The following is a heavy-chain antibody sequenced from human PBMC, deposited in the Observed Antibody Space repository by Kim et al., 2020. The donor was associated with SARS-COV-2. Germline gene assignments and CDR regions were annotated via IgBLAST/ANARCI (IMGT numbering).Heavy chain of an antibody. D-gene: IGHD3-10*01. CDR3: ARDPSMVRGVIIQIYYYYYGMDV. V-gene: IGHV3-30*04. CDR2: ISYDGSNK. J-gene: IGHJ6*02. Sequence: GGSLRLSCAASGFTFSSYAMHWVRQAPGKGLEWVAVISYDGSNKYYADSVKGRFTISRDNSKNTLYLQMNSLRAEDTAVYYCARDPSMVRGVIIQIYYYYYGMDVCGQGTTVTVSS. CDR1: GFTFSSYA.